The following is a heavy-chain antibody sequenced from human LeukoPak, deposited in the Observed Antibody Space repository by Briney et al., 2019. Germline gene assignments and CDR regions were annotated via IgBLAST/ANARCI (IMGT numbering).Heavy chain of an antibody. CDR1: GGSLTISSHY. Sequence: SETLSLTCIVSGGSLTISSHYWAWIRQSPGKGLESIGSVFYSGSASYNPSLRSRLTSSVDTSNNQFSLKLSSVTAADTAVYSSASERRTQYSYPDANWFDPWGQGPLVTVFS. CDR2: VFYSGSA. CDR3: ASERRTQYSYPDANWFDP. V-gene: IGHV4-39*01. D-gene: IGHD3-16*01. J-gene: IGHJ5*02.